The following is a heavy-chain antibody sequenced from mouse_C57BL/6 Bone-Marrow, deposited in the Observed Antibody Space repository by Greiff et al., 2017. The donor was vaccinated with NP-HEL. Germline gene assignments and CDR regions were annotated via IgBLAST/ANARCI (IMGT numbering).Heavy chain of an antibody. CDR1: GFNFKDYC. CDR2: IDPGDGET. J-gene: IGHJ2*01. Sequence: VQLLQSGAELVKPGASVKLSCTASGFNFKDYCMHWVKQRTEQGLEWIGRIDPGDGETKYTQKFKGKATITADTSSSTAYVQLSSLTSEDSAVYYCARDGDCYFDYWGKGTTLTVSS. V-gene: IGHV14-2*01. CDR3: ARDGDCYFDY.